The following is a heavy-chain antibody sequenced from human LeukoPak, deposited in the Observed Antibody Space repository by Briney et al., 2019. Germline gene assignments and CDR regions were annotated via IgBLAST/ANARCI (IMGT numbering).Heavy chain of an antibody. Sequence: SETLSLTCTVSGGSISSGTYYWGWIRQPPGKGLEWIGSIDHSGSTYYNPSLKSRITISVDTSKNQFSLKLSSVTAADTAVYYCARGYSGYDSGNFDYWGQGTLVTVSS. J-gene: IGHJ4*02. CDR1: GGSISSGTYY. CDR3: ARGYSGYDSGNFDY. D-gene: IGHD5-12*01. CDR2: IDHSGST. V-gene: IGHV4-39*07.